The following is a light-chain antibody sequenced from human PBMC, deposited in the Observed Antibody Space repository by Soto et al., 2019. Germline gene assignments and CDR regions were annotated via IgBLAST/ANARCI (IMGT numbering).Light chain of an antibody. CDR2: GAS. V-gene: IGKV3-15*01. CDR3: QHYNELPLT. J-gene: IGKJ4*01. Sequence: EIVLTQSPATLSLPPGERATLSCRSSQSISSYLAWYQQKPGQGPRLLIFGASTRAIGIPARFSGSGSGTDFTLTISSLQSEDFAVYYCQHYNELPLTFGGGTKVDIK. CDR1: QSISSY.